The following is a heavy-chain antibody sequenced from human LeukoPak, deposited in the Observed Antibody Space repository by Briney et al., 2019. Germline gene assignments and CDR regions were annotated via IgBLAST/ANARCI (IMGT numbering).Heavy chain of an antibody. Sequence: PGASVKVSCKASGYTFTGYYMHWVRQAPGQGLEWMGWISTYYGNTNYAQKLQDRVTMTTDTSTSTAYMELTSLRSDDTAVYYCARVYSTNYYGSGDRPFLFDYWGQGTVVTVSS. CDR1: GYTFTGYY. CDR3: ARVYSTNYYGSGDRPFLFDY. D-gene: IGHD3-10*01. CDR2: ISTYYGNT. V-gene: IGHV1-18*04. J-gene: IGHJ4*02.